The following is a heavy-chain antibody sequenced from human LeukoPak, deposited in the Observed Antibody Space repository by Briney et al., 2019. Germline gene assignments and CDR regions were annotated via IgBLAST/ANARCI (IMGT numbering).Heavy chain of an antibody. CDR3: ARVYSSGYYLQH. CDR2: IIPILGIA. D-gene: IGHD3-22*01. V-gene: IGHV1-69*04. CDR1: GGTFSSYA. J-gene: IGHJ1*01. Sequence: ASVKVSCKASGGTFSSYAISWVRQAPGQGLEWMGRIIPILGIANYAQKFQGRVTITRNTSASTAYMELSSLRSEDTAVYYCARVYSSGYYLQHWGQGTLVTVSS.